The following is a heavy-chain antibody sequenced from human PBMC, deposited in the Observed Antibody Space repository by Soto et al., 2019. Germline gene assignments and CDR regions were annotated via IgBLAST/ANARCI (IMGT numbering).Heavy chain of an antibody. J-gene: IGHJ4*02. CDR3: AKRVEYSSSTHYFDY. CDR2: ISDSGGDT. V-gene: IGHV3-23*01. CDR1: GFTFSGYA. Sequence: PGGSLRLSCAASGFTFSGYAMSWVRQAPGKGLEWVSAISDSGGDTYYADSVKGRFTISRDNSKNTLCLQMNSLRAEDTAVYYCAKRVEYSSSTHYFDYWGQGTLVTVSS. D-gene: IGHD6-6*01.